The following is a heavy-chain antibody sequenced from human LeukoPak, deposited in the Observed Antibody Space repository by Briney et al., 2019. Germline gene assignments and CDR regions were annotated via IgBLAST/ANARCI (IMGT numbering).Heavy chain of an antibody. Sequence: GGSLRLSCAASGFTLSNYAMNWVRQAPGKGLEWVSGISYIDVETYYADSVKGRLTISSGNSMNTLYLQMNSLTVEDTAVYYCAKRTRDGFNTPIDFWGQGTLVTVS. CDR1: GFTLSNYA. D-gene: IGHD5-24*01. CDR2: ISYIDVET. V-gene: IGHV3-23*01. CDR3: AKRTRDGFNTPIDF. J-gene: IGHJ4*02.